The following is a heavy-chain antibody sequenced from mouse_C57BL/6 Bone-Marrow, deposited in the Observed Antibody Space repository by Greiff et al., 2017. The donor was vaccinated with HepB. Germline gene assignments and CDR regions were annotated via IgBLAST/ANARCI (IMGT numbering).Heavy chain of an antibody. CDR1: GFNIKDDY. CDR2: IDPENGDT. V-gene: IGHV14-4*01. Sequence: VQLQQSGAELVRPGASVKLSCTASGFNIKDDYMHWVKQRPEQGLEWIGWIDPENGDTEYASKFQGKATITADTSSNTAYLQLSSLTSEDTAVYYCTIYGNYVGTYWGQGTLVTVSA. CDR3: TIYGNYVGTY. J-gene: IGHJ3*01. D-gene: IGHD2-1*01.